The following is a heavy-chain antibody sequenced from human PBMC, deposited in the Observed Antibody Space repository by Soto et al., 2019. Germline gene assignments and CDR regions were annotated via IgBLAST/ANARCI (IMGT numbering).Heavy chain of an antibody. CDR2: IYPGDSYT. Sequence: ESLKISFTGSGYSFTSYWIGWVRQIPGKGLEWMGIIYPGDSYTRYSPSFQGQVTISADKSISTAYLQWSSLKASDTAMYYCARLIGYYDILTGYYNVGYYYYGMDVWGQGTTVTVSS. CDR3: ARLIGYYDILTGYYNVGYYYYGMDV. V-gene: IGHV5-51*01. D-gene: IGHD3-9*01. CDR1: GYSFTSYW. J-gene: IGHJ6*02.